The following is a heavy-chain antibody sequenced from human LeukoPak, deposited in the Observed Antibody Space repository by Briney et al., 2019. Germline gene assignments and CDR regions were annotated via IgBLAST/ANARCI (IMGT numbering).Heavy chain of an antibody. CDR1: GYTFTSYA. CDR2: INTNTGNP. J-gene: IGHJ4*02. CDR3: ARDCGLYRQWLAACIDY. V-gene: IGHV7-4-1*02. D-gene: IGHD6-19*01. Sequence: ASVKVSCKASGYTFTSYAMNWVRQAPGQGLEWMGWINTNTGNPTYAQGFTGRFVFSLDTSVSTAYLQISSLKAEDTAVYYCARDCGLYRQWLAACIDYWGQGTLVTVSS.